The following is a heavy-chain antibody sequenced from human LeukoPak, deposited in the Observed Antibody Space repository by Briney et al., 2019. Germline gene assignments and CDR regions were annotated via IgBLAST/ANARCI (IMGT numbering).Heavy chain of an antibody. J-gene: IGHJ4*02. Sequence: GGPLRLSCAASGFTFSDYYMSWIRQAPGKGLEWVSYISSSSSYTNYADSVKGRFTISRDNAKNSLYLQMNSLRAEDTAVYYCARVIGYAKHADYWGQGTLVTVSS. CDR2: ISSSSSYT. V-gene: IGHV3-11*05. CDR3: ARVIGYAKHADY. CDR1: GFTFSDYY. D-gene: IGHD5-12*01.